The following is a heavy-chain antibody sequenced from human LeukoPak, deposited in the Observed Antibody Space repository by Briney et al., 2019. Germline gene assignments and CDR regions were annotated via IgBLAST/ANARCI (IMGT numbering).Heavy chain of an antibody. CDR3: AKGPTYCYGSGSPRYFQH. J-gene: IGHJ1*01. CDR1: GFTFSNYA. D-gene: IGHD3-10*01. CDR2: ISGGGGST. Sequence: GGSLRLSCAASGFTFSNYAMSWVRQAPGKGLEWVSGISGGGGSTYYADSVKGRFTISRDNSKNTLYLQMNSLRAEDTAVYYCAKGPTYCYGSGSPRYFQHWGQGTLVTVSS. V-gene: IGHV3-23*01.